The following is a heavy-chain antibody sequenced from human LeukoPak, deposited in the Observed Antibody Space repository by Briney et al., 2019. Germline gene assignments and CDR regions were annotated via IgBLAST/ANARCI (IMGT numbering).Heavy chain of an antibody. CDR1: GFTFSSYS. CDR3: ASRVGATDY. D-gene: IGHD1-26*01. CDR2: ISSSSSYI. V-gene: IGHV3-21*01. J-gene: IGHJ4*02. Sequence: KPGGSLRPSCAASGFTFSSYSMSWVRQAPGKGLEWVSSISSSSSYIYYADSVKGRFTISRDNAKNSLYLQMNSLRAEDTAVYYCASRVGATDYWGQGTLVTVSS.